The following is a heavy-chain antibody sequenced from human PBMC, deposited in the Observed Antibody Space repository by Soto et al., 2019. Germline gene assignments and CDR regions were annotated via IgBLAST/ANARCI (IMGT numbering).Heavy chain of an antibody. J-gene: IGHJ4*02. V-gene: IGHV4-34*01. CDR3: ARRSSSWSPFDY. CDR2: INHSGST. D-gene: IGHD6-13*01. CDR1: GGSFSGYY. Sequence: PSETLSLTCAVYGGSFSGYYWSWIRQPPGKGLEWIGEINHSGSTNYNPSLKSRVTISVDTSKNQFSLKLSSVTAADTAAYYCARRSSSWSPFDYWGQGTLVTVSS.